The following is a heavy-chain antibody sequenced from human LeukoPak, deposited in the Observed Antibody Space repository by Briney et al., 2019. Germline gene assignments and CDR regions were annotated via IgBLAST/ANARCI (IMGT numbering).Heavy chain of an antibody. CDR3: ARVMRTTGGYFDY. CDR2: ISSSSSYI. Sequence: GGSLRLSCAASGFTFSSYSMNWVRQAPGKGLEWVSSISSSSSYIYYADSVKDRFTISRDNAKNSLYLQMNSLRAEDTAVYYCARVMRTTGGYFDYWGQGTLVTVSS. D-gene: IGHD4-17*01. V-gene: IGHV3-21*01. CDR1: GFTFSSYS. J-gene: IGHJ4*02.